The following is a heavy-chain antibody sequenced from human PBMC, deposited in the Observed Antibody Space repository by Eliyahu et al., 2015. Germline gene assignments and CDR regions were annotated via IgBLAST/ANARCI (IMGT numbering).Heavy chain of an antibody. D-gene: IGHD3-3*01. V-gene: IGHV1-2*02. J-gene: IGHJ4*01. CDR1: GYAFTDYY. Sequence: QVQLVQSGAEVKKPGASVXVSCKTSGYAFTDYYLNWVRLAPGQGPEWMGWINPDSGGTNYAQKFQGRVTLTSDTSISTAYMELSKLRSDDTAVYFCARPNRGDYDSWSSFYTYFDYWGHGTLVTVSS. CDR2: INPDSGGT. CDR3: ARPNRGDYDSWSSFYTYFDY.